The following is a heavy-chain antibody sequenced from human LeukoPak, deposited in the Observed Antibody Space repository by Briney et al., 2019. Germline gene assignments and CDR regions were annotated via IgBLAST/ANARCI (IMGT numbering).Heavy chain of an antibody. Sequence: GGSLRLSCAASGFTFSTYAMSWVRQAPGKGLEWVSHFGGSGGTIYYADSVRGRFTISRDNSKNTLYLQMNSLRAEGTAVYYCAKSDCGGDCHLLDCWGQGTLVTVSS. J-gene: IGHJ4*02. D-gene: IGHD2-21*02. V-gene: IGHV3-23*01. CDR1: GFTFSTYA. CDR2: FGGSGGTI. CDR3: AKSDCGGDCHLLDC.